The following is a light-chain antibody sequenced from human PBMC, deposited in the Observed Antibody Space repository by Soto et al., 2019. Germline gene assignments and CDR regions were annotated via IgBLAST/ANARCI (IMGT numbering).Light chain of an antibody. J-gene: IGLJ1*01. CDR2: DIR. CDR3: SSYTSSSTRV. Sequence: QSALTQPASVSGSPGQSITISCTGTSSDVGGYKYVSWYQQHPGKAPKLMIYDIRNRPSGVSNRFSGSKSGNTASLTISGLQAEDEADYYCSSYTSSSTRVFGTGTQLTV. V-gene: IGLV2-14*03. CDR1: SSDVGGYKY.